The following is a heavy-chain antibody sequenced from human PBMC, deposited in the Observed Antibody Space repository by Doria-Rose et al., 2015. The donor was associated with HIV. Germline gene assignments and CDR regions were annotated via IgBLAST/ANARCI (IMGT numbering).Heavy chain of an antibody. Sequence: WSWIRRPPGKGLEWIGYIYTSGSTNYNPSLKRRVTISVDTSKNQFSLKLRSVTAADTAVYYCARRGGGYSYGLDYWGQGTLVTVSS. D-gene: IGHD5-18*01. CDR3: ARRGGGYSYGLDY. CDR2: IYTSGST. V-gene: IGHV4-4*09. J-gene: IGHJ4*02.